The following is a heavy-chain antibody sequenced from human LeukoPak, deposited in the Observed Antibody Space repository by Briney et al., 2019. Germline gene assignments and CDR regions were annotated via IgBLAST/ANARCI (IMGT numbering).Heavy chain of an antibody. D-gene: IGHD1-26*01. CDR3: AKRMSGSYYPEY. CDR2: ITYDGSNK. J-gene: IGHJ4*02. Sequence: GGSLRLSCAASGFTFSSYGMHWVRQAPGKGLEWVAVITYDGSNKYYADSVKGRFTISRDNSENTLYLQMNSLTAEDTAVYYCAKRMSGSYYPEYWGQGTLVTVSS. CDR1: GFTFSSYG. V-gene: IGHV3-30*18.